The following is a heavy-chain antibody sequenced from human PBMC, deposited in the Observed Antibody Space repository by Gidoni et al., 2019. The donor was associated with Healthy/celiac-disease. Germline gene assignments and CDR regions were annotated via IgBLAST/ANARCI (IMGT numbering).Heavy chain of an antibody. Sequence: QVQLQQWGAGLLKPSETLSLTCAVYGGSFSGYYWSWIRQPPGKGLEWIGEINHSGSTNYNPSLKSRVTISVDTSKNQFSLKLSSVTAADTAVYYCARWTCSSTSCKRKNWFDPWGQGTLVTVSS. CDR3: ARWTCSSTSCKRKNWFDP. D-gene: IGHD2-2*01. J-gene: IGHJ5*02. CDR2: INHSGST. V-gene: IGHV4-34*01. CDR1: GGSFSGYY.